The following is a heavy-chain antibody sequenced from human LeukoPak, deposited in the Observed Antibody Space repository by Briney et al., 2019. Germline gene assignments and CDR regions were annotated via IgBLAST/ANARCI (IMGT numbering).Heavy chain of an antibody. Sequence: GGSLRLSCAASGFTFSNYWMHWVRQDPGKGLVWVSYINPDGSNTNYTDSVKGRFTISRDNAKNALYLQMNSLRAEDTAVYYCAKDLHYGSADYWGQGTLVTVSS. V-gene: IGHV3-74*01. CDR2: INPDGSNT. J-gene: IGHJ4*02. D-gene: IGHD3-10*01. CDR1: GFTFSNYW. CDR3: AKDLHYGSADY.